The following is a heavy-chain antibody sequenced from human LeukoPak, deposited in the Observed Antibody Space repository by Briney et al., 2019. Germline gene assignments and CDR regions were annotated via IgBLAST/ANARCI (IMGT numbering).Heavy chain of an antibody. CDR3: AQITMSYYYYYMDV. Sequence: PSETLSLTCAVYGGSFSGYYWSWIRQPSGKGLEWIGEINHSGSTNYNPSLKSRVTISVDTSKNQFSLKLSSVTAADTAVYYCAQITMSYYYYYMDVWGKGTTVTVSS. V-gene: IGHV4-34*01. D-gene: IGHD3-10*02. J-gene: IGHJ6*03. CDR2: INHSGST. CDR1: GGSFSGYY.